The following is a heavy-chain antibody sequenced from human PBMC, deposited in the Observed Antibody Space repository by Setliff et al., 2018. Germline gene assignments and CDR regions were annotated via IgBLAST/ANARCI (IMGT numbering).Heavy chain of an antibody. CDR2: VNGDGSNT. V-gene: IGHV3-74*01. D-gene: IGHD3-10*01. CDR3: ARVASAPYGSGSDYIRALDY. J-gene: IGHJ4*02. CDR1: GFTFSTHW. Sequence: PGGSLRLSCAASGFTFSTHWMHWIRQAPGRGLVWVSYVNGDGSNTNYADSVKGRFTISRDNAKNSLYLQMNSLRAEDTAVYYCARVASAPYGSGSDYIRALDYWGQGTLVTVSS.